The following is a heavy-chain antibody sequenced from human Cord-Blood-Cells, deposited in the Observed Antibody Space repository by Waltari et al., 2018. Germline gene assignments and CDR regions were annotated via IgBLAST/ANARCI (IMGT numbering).Heavy chain of an antibody. CDR1: GGSISSSSYY. Sequence: QLQLQESGPGLVKPSETLSLTCTVSGGSISSSSYYWGWIRQPPGKGLELIGSIYSGGSTSYTPSLKSRVTLSVDTSKNQFSLKLSSVTAADTAVYYCASSIAAAGPSNYWGQGTLVTVSS. CDR3: ASSIAAAGPSNY. D-gene: IGHD6-13*01. J-gene: IGHJ4*02. CDR2: IYSGGST. V-gene: IGHV4-39*07.